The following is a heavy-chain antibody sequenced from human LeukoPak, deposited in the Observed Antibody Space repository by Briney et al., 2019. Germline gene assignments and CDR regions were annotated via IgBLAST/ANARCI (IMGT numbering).Heavy chain of an antibody. CDR1: GGSISSYY. CDR3: ARGSIAAAGTLEY. J-gene: IGHJ4*02. Sequence: KPSETLSLTCTVSGGSISSYYWSWIRQPPGKGLEWIGYIYDSGSTNYNPSLKSRVTMSLDTSKNQFSLRLSSVTAADTAVYYCARGSIAAAGTLEYWGQGTLVTVSS. D-gene: IGHD6-13*01. CDR2: IYDSGST. V-gene: IGHV4-59*01.